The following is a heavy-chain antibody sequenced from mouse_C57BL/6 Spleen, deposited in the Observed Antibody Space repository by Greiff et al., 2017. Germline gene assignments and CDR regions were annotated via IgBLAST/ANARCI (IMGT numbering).Heavy chain of an antibody. CDR3: TTGNYGSSPYWYFDV. CDR1: GFNIKDYY. D-gene: IGHD1-1*01. Sequence: DVQLQESGAELVRPGASVKLSCTASGFNIKDYYMHWVKQRPEQGLEWIGRIDPEDGDTEYAPKFQGKATMTADTSSNTAYLQLSSLTSEDTAVYYCTTGNYGSSPYWYFDVWGTGTTVTVSS. J-gene: IGHJ1*03. CDR2: IDPEDGDT. V-gene: IGHV14-1*01.